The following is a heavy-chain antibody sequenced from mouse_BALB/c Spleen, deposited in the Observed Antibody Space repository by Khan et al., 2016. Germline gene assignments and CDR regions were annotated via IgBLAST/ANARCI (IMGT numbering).Heavy chain of an antibody. Sequence: VQLKQSGPELVKPGASVKVSCKASGYSFTDYNMYWVKQSHGKSLEWIGYIDPYNGGTNYNQKFKDKATLTVDKSSSTAFMHLNSLTSEDSAVYYCARSTMITTDWFAYWGQGTLVTVSA. D-gene: IGHD2-4*01. J-gene: IGHJ3*01. CDR3: ARSTMITTDWFAY. CDR2: IDPYNGGT. V-gene: IGHV1S135*01. CDR1: GYSFTDYN.